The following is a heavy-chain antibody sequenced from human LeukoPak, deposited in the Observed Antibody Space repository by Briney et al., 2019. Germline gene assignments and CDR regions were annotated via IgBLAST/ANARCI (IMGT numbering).Heavy chain of an antibody. V-gene: IGHV4-59*01. CDR2: IYYSGST. Sequence: SETLSLTCTVSGVSISNYYWSWIRQPPGKGLEWIGWIYYSGSTNYNPSLKSRVTISVDTSKNQFSLKLSSVTAADTAVYYCATSMHGYCSGGSCYGAFDIWGQGTMVTVSS. D-gene: IGHD2-15*01. J-gene: IGHJ3*02. CDR3: ATSMHGYCSGGSCYGAFDI. CDR1: GVSISNYY.